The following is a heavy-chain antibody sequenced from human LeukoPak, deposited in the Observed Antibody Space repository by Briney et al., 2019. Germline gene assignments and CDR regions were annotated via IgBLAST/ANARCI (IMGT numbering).Heavy chain of an antibody. CDR3: ARDRDCSSTSCFNAFDI. D-gene: IGHD2-2*01. CDR2: ISYDGSEK. Sequence: GRSLRLSCAASGFTFSDSEMHWVRQAPGKGLEWVAVISYDGSEKYYADSVKGRFTISRDNSKNTLYLQMNSLRAEDTAVYYCARDRDCSSTSCFNAFDIWGQGTVATVSS. V-gene: IGHV3-30*01. CDR1: GFTFSDSE. J-gene: IGHJ3*02.